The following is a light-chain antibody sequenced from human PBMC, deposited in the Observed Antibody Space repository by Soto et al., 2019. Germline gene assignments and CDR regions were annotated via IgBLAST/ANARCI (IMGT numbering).Light chain of an antibody. CDR1: SSDIGDYNY. V-gene: IGLV2-8*01. J-gene: IGLJ1*01. CDR3: SSYAGSNSPFV. CDR2: EVS. Sequence: QSVLTQPPSASGSPGQSVTISCTGTSSDIGDYNYVSWYHQHPGKAPKLMIYEVSKRPSGVPDRFSGSKSGNTASLTVSGLQAEDEADYYCSSYAGSNSPFVFGSGTTVTVL.